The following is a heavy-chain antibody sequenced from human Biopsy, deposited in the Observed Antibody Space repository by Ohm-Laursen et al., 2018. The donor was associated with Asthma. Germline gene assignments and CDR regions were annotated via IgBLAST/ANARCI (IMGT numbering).Heavy chain of an antibody. J-gene: IGHJ5*02. V-gene: IGHV4-34*01. Sequence: GTLPLTCIVYGGYLTGHYWNWIRQPPGKGLEWIGEIDQSGYTNYNPSLKSRVTISADTSKNQFHLNLSSVTAADTAVYFCARAAITGIRGWFDPWGQGTQVTVSS. D-gene: IGHD1-20*01. CDR2: IDQSGYT. CDR1: GGYLTGHY. CDR3: ARAAITGIRGWFDP.